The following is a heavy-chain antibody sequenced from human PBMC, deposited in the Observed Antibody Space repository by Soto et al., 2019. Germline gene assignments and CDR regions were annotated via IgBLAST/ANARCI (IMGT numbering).Heavy chain of an antibody. Sequence: GGSLRLSCTASGFTFSSYAMSWVRQAPGKGLEYISAISGSGDTTYSTDSMKGRFTVSRDNSKNTLYLQMISLRAEDTAIYYCAKDRDDIGMVDAFGVWGQGTMVTVSS. CDR1: GFTFSSYA. CDR3: AKDRDDIGMVDAFGV. CDR2: ISGSGDTT. D-gene: IGHD3-3*01. V-gene: IGHV3-23*01. J-gene: IGHJ3*01.